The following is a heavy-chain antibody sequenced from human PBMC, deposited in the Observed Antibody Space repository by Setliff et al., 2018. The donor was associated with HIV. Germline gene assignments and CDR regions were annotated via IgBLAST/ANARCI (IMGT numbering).Heavy chain of an antibody. V-gene: IGHV4-4*07. J-gene: IGHJ5*02. D-gene: IGHD1-20*01. CDR3: ARDLPELTGRSFDP. CDR2: IYTSGST. CDR1: GGSISGYY. Sequence: KPSETLSLTCAVSGGSISGYYWSWIRQPAGKGLEWIGRIYTSGSTNYNPSLKSRATLSVDTSKNQFSLKLNSVTAADTAVYYCARDLPELTGRSFDPWGQGTLVTVSS.